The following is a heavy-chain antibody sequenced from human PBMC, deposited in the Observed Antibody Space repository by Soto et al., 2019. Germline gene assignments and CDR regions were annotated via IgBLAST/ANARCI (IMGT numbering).Heavy chain of an antibody. D-gene: IGHD6-19*01. CDR2: ISAYNGNT. CDR1: GYTFTSYG. J-gene: IGHJ5*02. Sequence: QVQLVQSGAEVKKPGASVNVSCKASGYTFTSYGISWVRQAPGQGLEWMGWISAYNGNTNYAQKLQGRVTMTTDTSTSTAYMELRSLRSDDTAVYYCARDRPLAVAGRLGWFDPWGQGTLVTVSS. CDR3: ARDRPLAVAGRLGWFDP. V-gene: IGHV1-18*01.